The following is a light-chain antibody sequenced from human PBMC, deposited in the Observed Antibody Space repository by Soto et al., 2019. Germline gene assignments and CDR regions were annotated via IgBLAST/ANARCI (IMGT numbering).Light chain of an antibody. CDR1: QTVNNNY. CDR3: QQYGTSPFT. Sequence: VLTQSPGTLSFSPGERATLSCRASQTVNNNYLTWYQQTPGQAPRLRIYGASSRATGIPDKFSASGSGTDFTLTISRLEPEDFAVYYCQQYGTSPFTFGPGTKVDIK. CDR2: GAS. J-gene: IGKJ3*01. V-gene: IGKV3-20*01.